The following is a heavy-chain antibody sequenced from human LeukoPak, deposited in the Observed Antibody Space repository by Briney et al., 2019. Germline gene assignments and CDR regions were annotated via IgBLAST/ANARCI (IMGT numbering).Heavy chain of an antibody. CDR1: GYDFSIYT. CDR3: AREEGGLDI. Sequence: ASVKVSCKPSGYDFSIYTLNWVRQVPGQGPEWMGWMNTNTGKATYAQDFRGRFVFSFDSSVSTAYLEITSLKAADTAVYYCAREEGGLDIWGQGTTVIVSS. V-gene: IGHV7-4-1*02. J-gene: IGHJ6*02. CDR2: MNTNTGKA.